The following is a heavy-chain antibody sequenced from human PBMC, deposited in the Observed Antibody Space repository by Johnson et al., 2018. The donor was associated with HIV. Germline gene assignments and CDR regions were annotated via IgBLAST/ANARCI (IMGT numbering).Heavy chain of an antibody. J-gene: IGHJ3*02. V-gene: IGHV3-23*04. CDR3: VNWAYYYGSGYAFDI. CDR1: GFTFNTYV. CDR2: IAASGDST. Sequence: VQLVESGGGVVQPGGSLRLSCAASGFTFNTYVMNWVRQAPGKGLEWVSLIAASGDSTYYADSVRGRFTISRDNSKNTMYLQMNSLRADDTGVYYCVNWAYYYGSGYAFDIWCQGTMVTVSS. D-gene: IGHD3-10*01.